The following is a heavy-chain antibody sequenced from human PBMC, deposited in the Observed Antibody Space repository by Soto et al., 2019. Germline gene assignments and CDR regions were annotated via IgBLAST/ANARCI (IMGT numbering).Heavy chain of an antibody. J-gene: IGHJ6*02. D-gene: IGHD3-22*01. CDR2: IIPIFGTA. CDR1: GDTFSSYA. CDR3: ARDGSGYRSRASPMDV. Sequence: QVQLVQSGAEVKKPGSSVKVSCKASGDTFSSYAISWVRQAPGQGLEWMGGIIPIFGTANYAQKFQGRVTSTADESTSTAYMELSSLRSEDTAVYYCARDGSGYRSRASPMDVWGQGTRVTVSS. V-gene: IGHV1-69*01.